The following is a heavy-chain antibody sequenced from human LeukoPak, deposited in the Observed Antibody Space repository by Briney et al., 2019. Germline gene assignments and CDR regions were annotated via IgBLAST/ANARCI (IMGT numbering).Heavy chain of an antibody. CDR3: ARHAYDFWSSNWFDP. CDR2: INHSGST. Sequence: MPSETLSLTCAVYGGSFSGYYWSWIRQPPGKGLEWIGEINHSGSTNYNPSLKSRVTISVDTSKNQFSLKLSSVTAADTAVYYCARHAYDFWSSNWFDPWGQGTLVTVSS. D-gene: IGHD3-3*01. J-gene: IGHJ5*02. V-gene: IGHV4-34*01. CDR1: GGSFSGYY.